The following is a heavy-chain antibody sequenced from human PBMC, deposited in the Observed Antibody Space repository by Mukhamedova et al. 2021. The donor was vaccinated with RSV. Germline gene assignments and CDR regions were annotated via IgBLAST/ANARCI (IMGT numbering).Heavy chain of an antibody. J-gene: IGHJ4*02. CDR1: N. CDR2: ISSSASNI. CDR3: ARGWSTPDY. D-gene: IGHD5/OR15-5a*01. V-gene: IGHV3-21*01. Sequence: NMNWVRRAPGKGLEWVSSISSSASNIYYADSVKGRFTISRDNTKNSLYLQMNSLRAEDTAMYYCARGWSTPDYWGQGTLVIVS.